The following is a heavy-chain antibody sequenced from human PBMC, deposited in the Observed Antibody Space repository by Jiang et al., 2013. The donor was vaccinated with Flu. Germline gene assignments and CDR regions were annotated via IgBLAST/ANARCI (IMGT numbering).Heavy chain of an antibody. CDR2: ISYDGSNK. V-gene: IGHV3-30*01. CDR3: ARGVGYYDSSGYYYYYYGMDV. CDR1: GFTFSSYA. J-gene: IGHJ6*04. D-gene: IGHD3-22*01. Sequence: VQLVESGGGVVQPGRSLRLSCAASGFTFSSYAMHWVRQAPGKGLEWVAVISYDGSNKYYADSVKGRFTISRDNSKNTLYLQMNSLRAEDTAVYYCARGVGYYDSSGYYYYYYGMDVWGKGTTVTVSS.